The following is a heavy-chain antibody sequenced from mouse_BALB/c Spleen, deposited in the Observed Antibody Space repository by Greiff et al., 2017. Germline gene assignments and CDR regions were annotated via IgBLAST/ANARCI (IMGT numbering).Heavy chain of an antibody. J-gene: IGHJ1*01. CDR2: IDPYYGGT. V-gene: IGHV1-39*01. CDR1: GYSFTGYN. CDR3: ARAPSTMIKDYWYFDV. Sequence: EVKLMESGPELEKPGASVKISCKASGYSFTGYNMNWVKQSNGKSLEWIGNIDPYYGGTSYNQKFKGKATLTVDKSSSTAYMQLKSLTSEDSAVYYCARAPSTMIKDYWYFDVWGAGTTVTVSS. D-gene: IGHD2-4*01.